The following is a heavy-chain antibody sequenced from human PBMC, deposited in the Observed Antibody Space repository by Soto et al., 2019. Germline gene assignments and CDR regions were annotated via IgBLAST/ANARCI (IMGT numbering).Heavy chain of an antibody. CDR3: ARYSSSSLTYYYYGMDV. V-gene: IGHV1-18*04. CDR2: ISAYNGNT. J-gene: IGHJ6*02. D-gene: IGHD6-6*01. CDR1: GYTFTSYG. Sequence: QVQLVQSGAEVKKPGASVKVSCKASGYTFTSYGISWVRQAPGQGLAWMGWISAYNGNTNYAQELQGRVTMTTDTSTSTAYMGLRGLGSDDTAVYYCARYSSSSLTYYYYGMDVWGQGTTVTVSS.